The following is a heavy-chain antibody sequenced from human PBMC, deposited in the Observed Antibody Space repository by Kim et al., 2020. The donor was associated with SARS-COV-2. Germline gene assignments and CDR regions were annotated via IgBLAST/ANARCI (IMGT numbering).Heavy chain of an antibody. J-gene: IGHJ3*02. CDR2: IYYSGST. D-gene: IGHD2-15*01. V-gene: IGHV4-59*13. CDR3: ARQTVVAATLDDAFDI. Sequence: SETLSLTCTVSGGSISSYYWSWIRQPPGKGLEWIGYIYYSGSTNYNPSLKSRVTISVDTSKNQFSLKLSSVTAADTAVYYCARQTVVAATLDDAFDIWGQGTMVTVSS. CDR1: GGSISSYY.